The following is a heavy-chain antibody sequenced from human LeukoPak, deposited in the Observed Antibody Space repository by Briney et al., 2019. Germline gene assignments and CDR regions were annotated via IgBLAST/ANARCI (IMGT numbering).Heavy chain of an antibody. CDR3: ARDGEDSYGFNYLDY. CDR2: IYYSGST. V-gene: IGHV4-59*01. J-gene: IGHJ4*02. CDR1: GGSISSYY. Sequence: PSETLSLTCTVSGGSISSYYWSWIRQPPGKGLEWIGYIYYSGSTNYNPSLKSRVTISVDTSKNQFSLKLSSVTAADTAVYYCARDGEDSYGFNYLDYWGQGTLVTVSS. D-gene: IGHD5-18*01.